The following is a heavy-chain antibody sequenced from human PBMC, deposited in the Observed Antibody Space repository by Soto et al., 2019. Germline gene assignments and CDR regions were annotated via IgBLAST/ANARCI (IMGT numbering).Heavy chain of an antibody. CDR1: GFTFNRHW. J-gene: IGHJ4*02. D-gene: IGHD1-1*01. V-gene: IGHV3-7*01. CDR2: IKEDGSEK. Sequence: EVQLVESGGGLVQPGGSLRLSCAVSGFTFNRHWMSWVRQTPGKGLEWVASIKEDGSEKSYVDSVKGRFTISRDNAKNSLFRQMNSLRVEDTAVYYGVRTGWNPPDYWGQGTLVTVSS. CDR3: VRTGWNPPDY.